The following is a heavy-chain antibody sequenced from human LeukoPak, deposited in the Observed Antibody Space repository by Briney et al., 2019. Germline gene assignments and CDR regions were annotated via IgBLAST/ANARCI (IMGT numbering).Heavy chain of an antibody. CDR1: GGSISSSSYY. Sequence: SETLSLTCTVSGGSISSSSYYWGWIRQPPGKGLEWIGSIYYSGSTYYNPSLKSRVTISVDTSKKQFSLKLSSVTAANTAVYYCVREARGYTYGPYFDYWGQGTLVTVSS. J-gene: IGHJ4*02. V-gene: IGHV4-39*07. D-gene: IGHD5-18*01. CDR3: VREARGYTYGPYFDY. CDR2: IYYSGST.